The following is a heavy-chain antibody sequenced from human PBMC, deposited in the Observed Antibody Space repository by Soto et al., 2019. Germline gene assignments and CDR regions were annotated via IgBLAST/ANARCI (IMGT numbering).Heavy chain of an antibody. J-gene: IGHJ6*02. CDR1: GGSISSYY. V-gene: IGHV4-59*01. CDR2: SFYSGST. D-gene: IGHD3-9*01. Sequence: PSETLSLTCTVSGGSISSYYWSWIRQPPGKGLEWIGYSFYSGSTKYNPSLKSRATISVDTSETHFSLNLSSVTAADTAVYYCARDKGRYDSGMDVWGQGTTVTVSS. CDR3: ARDKGRYDSGMDV.